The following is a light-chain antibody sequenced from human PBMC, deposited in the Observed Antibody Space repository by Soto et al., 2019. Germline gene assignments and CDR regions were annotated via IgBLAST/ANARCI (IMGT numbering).Light chain of an antibody. CDR2: RSD. V-gene: IGLV1-47*01. J-gene: IGLJ2*01. Sequence: QSVLTQPPSTSGTPGQRVTISCSGSSSNIGSNHVYWYQQFPGMAPKLLMYRSDQRLTGVPDRFSGSKSGTSASLAISGLRSGDEADYYCSARDASLSGVVFGGGTKLTVL. CDR3: SARDASLSGVV. CDR1: SSNIGSNH.